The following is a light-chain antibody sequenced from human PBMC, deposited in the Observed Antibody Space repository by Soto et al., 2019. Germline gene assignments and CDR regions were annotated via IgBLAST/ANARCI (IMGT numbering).Light chain of an antibody. CDR3: QQRSNWPPWT. Sequence: HSPGSLSLSPGERAPLSCRASQSIDSNYLSWYQQKPGQAPRLIISGASTRATGTPARFSGSGSGTDFTLTISSLEPEDFAVYYCQQRSNWPPWTFGQGTKVDIK. V-gene: IGKV3-11*01. CDR1: QSIDSNY. CDR2: GAS. J-gene: IGKJ1*01.